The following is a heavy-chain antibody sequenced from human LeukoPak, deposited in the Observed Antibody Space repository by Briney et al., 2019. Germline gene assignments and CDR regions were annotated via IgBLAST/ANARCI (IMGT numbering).Heavy chain of an antibody. CDR2: INSDGSST. Sequence: GGSLRLSCAASGFTFISYWMHWVRQAPGKGLVWVSRINSDGSSTSYADSVKGRFTISRDNAKNTLYLQMNSLRAEDTAVYYCVWFGELLSDFDYWGQGTLVTVSS. J-gene: IGHJ4*02. V-gene: IGHV3-74*01. CDR1: GFTFISYW. D-gene: IGHD3-10*01. CDR3: VWFGELLSDFDY.